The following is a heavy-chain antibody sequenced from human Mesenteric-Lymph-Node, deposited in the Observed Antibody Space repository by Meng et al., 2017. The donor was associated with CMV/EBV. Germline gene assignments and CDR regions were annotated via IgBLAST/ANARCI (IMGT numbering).Heavy chain of an antibody. CDR2: IYYSGTT. V-gene: IGHV4-59*01. CDR1: GASISTYY. D-gene: IGHD6-13*01. J-gene: IGHJ4*02. Sequence: SETLSLTCTVSGASISTYYWSWSRQPPGKGLEWIGYIYYSGTTNYNPSLKSRVTISLDTSKTQFSLKLSSVTAADTAVYYCARVGRSAAGFDYWGQGTLVTVSS. CDR3: ARVGRSAAGFDY.